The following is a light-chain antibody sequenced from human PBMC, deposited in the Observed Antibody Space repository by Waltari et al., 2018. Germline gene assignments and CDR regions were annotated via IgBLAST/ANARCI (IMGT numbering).Light chain of an antibody. J-gene: IGKJ4*01. CDR2: GAS. CDR3: QQYNSYPLT. V-gene: IGKV1-5*01. Sequence: DIQMTQSPSTLSASVGDRVTITCRASQSISNWLAWYQQKPGKAPNLLIYGASSVESGVPSRFSGSGSGTEFTLTISSLQPDDFATYYCQQYNSYPLTFGGGTKVEIK. CDR1: QSISNW.